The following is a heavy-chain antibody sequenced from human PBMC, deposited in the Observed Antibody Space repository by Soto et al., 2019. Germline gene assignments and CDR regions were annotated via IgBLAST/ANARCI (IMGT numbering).Heavy chain of an antibody. CDR1: GFTFNNYA. V-gene: IGHV3-23*01. J-gene: IGHJ4*02. CDR3: AKGRGGSGSLTPRVDF. CDR2: IRGGGDTT. D-gene: IGHD3-10*01. Sequence: EVPLLESGGGLVQPGGSLRLSCAASGFTFNNYAMTWVRQAPGKGLEWVSAIRGGGDTTSYADSVKGRFTVSRDGSKNTLYLQRSSLRAEDTALYSCAKGRGGSGSLTPRVDFWGQGTLVTVSS.